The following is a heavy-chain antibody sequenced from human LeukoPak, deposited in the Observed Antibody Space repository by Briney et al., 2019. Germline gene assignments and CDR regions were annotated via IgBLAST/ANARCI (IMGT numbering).Heavy chain of an antibody. Sequence: GGSLRLSCAASGFTFSSYGMHWVRQAPGKGLEWVAVISYDGSNKYYADSVKGRFTISRNNSKNTLYLQMNSLRAEDTAVYYCAELGITMIGGVWGKGTTVTISS. CDR2: ISYDGSNK. CDR3: AELGITMIGGV. CDR1: GFTFSSYG. J-gene: IGHJ6*04. D-gene: IGHD3-10*02. V-gene: IGHV3-30*18.